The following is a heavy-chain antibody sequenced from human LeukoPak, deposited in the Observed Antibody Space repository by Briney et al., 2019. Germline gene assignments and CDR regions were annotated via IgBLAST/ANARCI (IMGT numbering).Heavy chain of an antibody. CDR3: PAERRGSSYYDGKEAFDH. D-gene: IGHD4-23*01. Sequence: GGSLKLSCVASSFTFSNCWMSWLRQPPGRGSEGVANINEDGGEKHYADSVKGRFTITRDNAKNTLYLQINSLRAEDAAVYYCPAERRGSSYYDGKEAFDHWGQGTLVAVSS. CDR1: SFTFSNCW. J-gene: IGHJ4*02. V-gene: IGHV3-7*01. CDR2: INEDGGEK.